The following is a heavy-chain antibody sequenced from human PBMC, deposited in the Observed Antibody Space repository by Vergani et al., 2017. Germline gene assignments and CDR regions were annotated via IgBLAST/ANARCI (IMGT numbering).Heavy chain of an antibody. CDR1: GFTFSSYG. Sequence: QVQLVESGGGVVQPGGSLRLSCAASGFTFSSYGMHWVRQAPGKGLEWVAFIRYDGSNKYYADSVKGRFTISRDNSKNTLYLQMNSLRDEDTAVYYCAKDPHIVVVTAAERYYYYGMDVWGQGTTVTVSS. V-gene: IGHV3-30*02. D-gene: IGHD2-2*01. CDR3: AKDPHIVVVTAAERYYYYGMDV. CDR2: IRYDGSNK. J-gene: IGHJ6*02.